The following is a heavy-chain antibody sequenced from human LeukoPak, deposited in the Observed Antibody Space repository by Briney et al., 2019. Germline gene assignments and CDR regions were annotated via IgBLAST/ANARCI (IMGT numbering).Heavy chain of an antibody. V-gene: IGHV3-23*01. J-gene: IGHJ4*02. CDR2: ISGSGGST. Sequence: GGSLRLSCAASGFTFSSYAMSWVRQAPGKGLEWVSAISGSGGSTYYADSVKGRFTISRDNSENTLYLQMNSLRAEDTAVYYCAKGARITMIVVVITPFDYWGQGTLVTVSS. CDR1: GFTFSSYA. D-gene: IGHD3-22*01. CDR3: AKGARITMIVVVITPFDY.